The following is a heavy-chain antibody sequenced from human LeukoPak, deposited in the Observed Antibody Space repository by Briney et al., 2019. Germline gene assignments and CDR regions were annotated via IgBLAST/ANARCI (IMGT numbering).Heavy chain of an antibody. CDR1: GFTLSTNY. V-gene: IGHV3-66*01. Sequence: GGSLRLPCAASGFTLSTNYMRWVRQAPRKGLEGVSVIYSGGSTYYADSVTGRFPISRDNSRNPLYLQMNSLRAEDPAVYYCGREFDSSSLDYWGQGTLVTVPS. CDR2: IYSGGST. CDR3: GREFDSSSLDY. J-gene: IGHJ4*02. D-gene: IGHD6-6*01.